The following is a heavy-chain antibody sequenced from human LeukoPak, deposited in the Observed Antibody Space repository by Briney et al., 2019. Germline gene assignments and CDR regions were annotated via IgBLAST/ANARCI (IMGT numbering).Heavy chain of an antibody. J-gene: IGHJ4*02. CDR1: GGSISSGDYY. CDR2: MNIDGSER. CDR3: ARDPVEWELLLDY. V-gene: IGHV3-7*01. D-gene: IGHD1-26*01. Sequence: ETLSLTCTVSGGSISSGDYYWSWVRQAPGKRPEWVANMNIDGSERYYADSVKGRFTISRDNARNSVFLQMSGLRVEDTAVYYCARDPVEWELLLDYWGQGTLVTVSS.